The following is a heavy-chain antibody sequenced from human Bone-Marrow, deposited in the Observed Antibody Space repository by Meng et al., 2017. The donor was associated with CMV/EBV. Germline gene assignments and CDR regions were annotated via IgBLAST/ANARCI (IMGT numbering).Heavy chain of an antibody. D-gene: IGHD4-11*01. V-gene: IGHV3-30*12. J-gene: IGHJ4*02. CDR1: GLTFSDYG. CDR2: VSYDGGNK. CDR3: AKEGYSNYFDY. Sequence: GESLKISCAASGLTFSDYGMHWVRQAPGKGLDWVAFVSYDGGNKYYADSVKGRFTISRDNSKNTLYLQMNSLRAEDTAVYYCAKEGYSNYFDYWGQGTLVTVSS.